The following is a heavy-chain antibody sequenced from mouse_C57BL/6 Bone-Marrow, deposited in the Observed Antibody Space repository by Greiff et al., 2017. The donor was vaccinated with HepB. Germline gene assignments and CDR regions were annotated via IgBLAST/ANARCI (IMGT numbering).Heavy chain of an antibody. V-gene: IGHV1-82*01. CDR1: GYAFSSSW. Sequence: VKLQESGPELVKPGASVKISCKASGYAFSSSWMNWVKQRPGKGLEWIGRIYPGDGDTNYNGKFKGKATLTADKSSSTAYMQLSSLTSEDSAVYFSARENSSGPDYWGQGTTLTVSS. CDR3: ARENSSGPDY. CDR2: IYPGDGDT. J-gene: IGHJ2*01. D-gene: IGHD3-2*02.